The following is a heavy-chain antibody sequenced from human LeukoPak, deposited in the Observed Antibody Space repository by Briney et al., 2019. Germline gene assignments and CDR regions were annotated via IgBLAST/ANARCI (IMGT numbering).Heavy chain of an antibody. CDR3: AKRPVCCIVGATTLDY. CDR2: IKSKDDGGAT. Sequence: GGSLRLSCAASGFTFSNAWMTWVRQAPGKGLEWVGHIKSKDDGGATNYAAPVKGRFTVSRDDSKDTLYLQMNSLRAEDTAVYDSAKRPVCCIVGATTLDYWGQGTLVTVSS. CDR1: GFTFSNAW. J-gene: IGHJ4*02. D-gene: IGHD1-26*01. V-gene: IGHV3-15*01.